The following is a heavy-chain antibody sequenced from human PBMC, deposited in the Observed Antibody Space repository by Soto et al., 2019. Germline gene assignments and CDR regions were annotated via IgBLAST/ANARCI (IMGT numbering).Heavy chain of an antibody. D-gene: IGHD3-10*01. CDR2: INHSGST. Sequence: PSETLSLTCAVYGGSFSGYYWSWIRQPPGKGLEWIGEINHSGSTNYNPSLKSRVTISVDTSKNQFSLKLSSVTAADTAVYYCARLTMVRGSAFDIWGQGKMVTVS. CDR3: ARLTMVRGSAFDI. J-gene: IGHJ3*02. CDR1: GGSFSGYY. V-gene: IGHV4-34*01.